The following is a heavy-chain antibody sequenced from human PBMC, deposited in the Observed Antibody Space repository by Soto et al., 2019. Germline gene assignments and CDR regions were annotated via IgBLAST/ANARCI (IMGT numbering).Heavy chain of an antibody. CDR3: AREMYTTRGSPFDY. D-gene: IGHD3-16*01. Sequence: QVQLVQSGAEVKKPGASVKVSCKASGYPFTSYYVHWVRQAPGQGLEWMGFINPSSCSTSYAQKFQGRVTMTRDTSTSTVYMEVSSLRSEDTAVYYCAREMYTTRGSPFDYWGQRTLVTVSS. V-gene: IGHV1-46*01. CDR1: GYPFTSYY. J-gene: IGHJ4*02. CDR2: INPSSCST.